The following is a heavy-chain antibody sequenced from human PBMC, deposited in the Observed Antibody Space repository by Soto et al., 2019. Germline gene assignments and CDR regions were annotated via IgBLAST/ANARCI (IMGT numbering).Heavy chain of an antibody. Sequence: VGSLRLSCAASGFTFSTYAMSWVRQAPGKGLEWVSAISGRGGSTYYADSVKGRFTISRDNSKNTLYLQMNSLRAEDTAVYYCAKDQGYDFWSGYYGPPPEDYYYYYGMDVWGQGTTVTVSS. CDR3: AKDQGYDFWSGYYGPPPEDYYYYYGMDV. CDR2: ISGRGGST. V-gene: IGHV3-23*01. CDR1: GFTFSTYA. J-gene: IGHJ6*02. D-gene: IGHD3-3*01.